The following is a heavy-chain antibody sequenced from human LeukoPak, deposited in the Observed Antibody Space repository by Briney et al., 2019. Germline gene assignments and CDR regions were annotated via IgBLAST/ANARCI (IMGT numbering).Heavy chain of an antibody. Sequence: GGSLRLSCAASGFTFSSYAMSWVRQAPGKGLEWVSAISGSGGSTYYADSVKGRFTISRDNSKNTLYLQMNGLRAEDTAVYYCAKVAPPDIAAAGSEYFQHWGQGTLVTVSS. V-gene: IGHV3-23*01. CDR3: AKVAPPDIAAAGSEYFQH. CDR2: ISGSGGST. CDR1: GFTFSSYA. J-gene: IGHJ1*01. D-gene: IGHD6-13*01.